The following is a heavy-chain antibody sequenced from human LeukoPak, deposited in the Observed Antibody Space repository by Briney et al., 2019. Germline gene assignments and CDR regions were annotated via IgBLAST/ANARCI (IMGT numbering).Heavy chain of an antibody. CDR1: GFTFSSYE. Sequence: GGSLRLSCAASGFTFSSYEMNWVRLAPGKGLEWVSYISSSGSTIYYADSVKGRFTISRDNAKNSLYLQMNSLRAEDTAVYYCARASEPGMQLWLQFDYWGQGTLVTVSS. D-gene: IGHD5-18*01. J-gene: IGHJ4*02. CDR2: ISSSGSTI. V-gene: IGHV3-48*03. CDR3: ARASEPGMQLWLQFDY.